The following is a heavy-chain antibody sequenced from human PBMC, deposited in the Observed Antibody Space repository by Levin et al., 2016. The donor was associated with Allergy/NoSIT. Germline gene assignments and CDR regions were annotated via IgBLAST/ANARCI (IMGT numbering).Heavy chain of an antibody. V-gene: IGHV1-18*01. J-gene: IGHJ4*02. D-gene: IGHD2-15*01. CDR2: ISAYNGNT. CDR1: GYTFTSYG. CDR3: ARSEWGYCSGGSCWDY. Sequence: ASVKVSCKASGYTFTSYGISWVRQAPGQGLEWMGWISAYNGNTNYAQKLQGRVTMTTDTSTSTAYMELRSLRSDDTAVYYCARSEWGYCSGGSCWDYWGQGTLVTVSS.